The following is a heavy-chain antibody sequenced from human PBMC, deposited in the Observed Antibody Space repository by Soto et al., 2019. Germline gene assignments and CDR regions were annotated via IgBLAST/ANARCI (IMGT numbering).Heavy chain of an antibody. CDR2: IYYSGST. D-gene: IGHD3-3*01. V-gene: IGHV4-39*01. Sequence: SETLSLTCTVSGGSISSSSYYWGWIRQPPGKGLEWIGSIYYSGSTYYNPSLKSRVTISVDTSKNQFSLKLSSVTAADTAVYYCARQSGYYDFWSGYSFLGMDVWGQGATVTVSS. CDR1: GGSISSSSYY. J-gene: IGHJ6*02. CDR3: ARQSGYYDFWSGYSFLGMDV.